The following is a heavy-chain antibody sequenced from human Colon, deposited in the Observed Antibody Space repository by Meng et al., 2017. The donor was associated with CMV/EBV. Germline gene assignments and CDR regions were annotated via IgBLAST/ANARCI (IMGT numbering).Heavy chain of an antibody. CDR2: VKYDGTKT. J-gene: IGHJ5*02. V-gene: IGHV3-74*01. Sequence: GGSLRLSCAASGFSFSTFWMYWVRQGPGKGLEWVARVKYDGTKTYYAASVKGRFTISRDNSKNTLYLQMNSLRVEDTAVYYCARDGFTGYAGWFDPWGQGTQVTVSS. CDR1: GFSFSTFW. CDR3: ARDGFTGYAGWFDP. D-gene: IGHD5-12*01.